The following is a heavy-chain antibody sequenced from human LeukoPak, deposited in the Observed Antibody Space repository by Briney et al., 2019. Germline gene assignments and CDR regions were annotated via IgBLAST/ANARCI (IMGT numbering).Heavy chain of an antibody. V-gene: IGHV1-69*05. Sequence: GASVKVSCKASGGTFSSYAISWVRQAPGQGLEWMGGIIPIFGTANYAQKFQGRVTITTDESTSTADMELSSLRSEDTAVYYCARSADSSSSARDYYYYYMDVWGKGTTVTVSS. D-gene: IGHD6-6*01. CDR2: IIPIFGTA. J-gene: IGHJ6*03. CDR3: ARSADSSSSARDYYYYYMDV. CDR1: GGTFSSYA.